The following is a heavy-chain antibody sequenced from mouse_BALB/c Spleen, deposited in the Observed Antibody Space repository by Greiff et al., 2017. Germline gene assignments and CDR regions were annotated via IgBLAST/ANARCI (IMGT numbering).Heavy chain of an antibody. Sequence: QVQLQQPGAELVKPGASVKLSCKASGYTFTSYWMHWVKLRPGQGFEWIGEINPSSGYTNYNQKFKDKATLTADKSSSTAYMQLSSLTSEDSAVYYCARRYRYDERAWFAYWGQGTLVTVSA. V-gene: IGHV1S81*02. D-gene: IGHD2-14*01. CDR2: INPSSGYT. CDR3: ARRYRYDERAWFAY. J-gene: IGHJ3*01. CDR1: GYTFTSYW.